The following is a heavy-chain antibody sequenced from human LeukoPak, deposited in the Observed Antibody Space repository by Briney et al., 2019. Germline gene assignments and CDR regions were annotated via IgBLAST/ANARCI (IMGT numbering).Heavy chain of an antibody. Sequence: GGSLRLSCAASGFTFSSYSMNWARQAPGKGLEWVSSISSSSSYIYYADSVKGRFTISRDNAKNSLYLQMNSLRAEDTAVYYCARGYEPAASDIWGQGTMVTVSS. J-gene: IGHJ3*02. CDR2: ISSSSSYI. D-gene: IGHD5-12*01. CDR3: ARGYEPAASDI. CDR1: GFTFSSYS. V-gene: IGHV3-21*01.